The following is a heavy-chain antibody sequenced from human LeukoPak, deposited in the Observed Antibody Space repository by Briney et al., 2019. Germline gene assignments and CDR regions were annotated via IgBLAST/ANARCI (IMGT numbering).Heavy chain of an antibody. CDR3: ARTRGGDRMYYYGMDV. D-gene: IGHD2-21*02. CDR1: RFAFHNYA. CDR2: ISVDGGDI. J-gene: IGHJ6*02. V-gene: IGHV3-23*01. Sequence: GGSLRLSCAASRFAFHNYAMTWIRQAPERGLEWVSSISVDGGDIKYTDSAKGRFTISRDNSKGTLYLQMDSLRVEDTAVYYCARTRGGDRMYYYGMDVWGQGTTVTVSS.